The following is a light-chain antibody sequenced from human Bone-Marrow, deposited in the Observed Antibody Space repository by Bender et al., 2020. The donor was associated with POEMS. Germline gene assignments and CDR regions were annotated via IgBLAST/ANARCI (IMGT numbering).Light chain of an antibody. V-gene: IGLV2-14*02. J-gene: IGLJ1*01. CDR2: EVN. Sequence: QSALTQPASVSGSPGQSITISCTGTGSDVGTYNLVSWYQQHPGKAPTLLIYEVNRRPSGVSNRFSGSKSGNTASLTISELQAEDEAVYYCTSYTRSATYVFGTGTTVIVL. CDR1: GSDVGTYNL. CDR3: TSYTRSATYV.